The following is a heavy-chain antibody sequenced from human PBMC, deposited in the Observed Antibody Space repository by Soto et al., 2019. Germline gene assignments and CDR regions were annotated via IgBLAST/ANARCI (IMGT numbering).Heavy chain of an antibody. V-gene: IGHV4-59*01. J-gene: IGHJ4*02. CDR2: IEYTGIS. CDR1: GASISCFY. CDR3: ARETNRYFDF. Sequence: PSETLSLTCTVSGASISCFYWSWIRQTPGKGLEWIGSIEYTGISFYNPSLQSRVTMSVETSRNQFSLKLTSVTAADTTAYFCARETNRYFDFWGQGILVTVSS.